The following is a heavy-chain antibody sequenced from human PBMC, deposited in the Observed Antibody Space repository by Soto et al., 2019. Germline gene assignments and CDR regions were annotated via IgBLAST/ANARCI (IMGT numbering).Heavy chain of an antibody. V-gene: IGHV3-11*01. Sequence: GGSLRLSCTGSGFDFGDYYMSWIRQAPGKGLEWVSYIDSGDGTTYYTDSVKGRFTISRDNAKKTVYLQVSSLRVEDTALYYCGRPYYSSSWFPFDRWGQGTLVTVSS. D-gene: IGHD6-13*01. CDR2: IDSGDGTT. CDR3: GRPYYSSSWFPFDR. J-gene: IGHJ4*02. CDR1: GFDFGDYY.